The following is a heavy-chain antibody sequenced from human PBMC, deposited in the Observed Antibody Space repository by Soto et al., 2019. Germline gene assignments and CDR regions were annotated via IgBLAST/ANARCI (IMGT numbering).Heavy chain of an antibody. V-gene: IGHV3-21*01. Sequence: EVQLVESGGGLVKPGGSLRLSCAASGFTFSSYSMNWVRQAPGKGLEWVSSISSSSSYIYYADSVKGRFTISRDNAKNSLYLQMTSLRAEDTAVYYCARVCTSCYTIVYWGQGTLVTVSS. D-gene: IGHD2-2*02. CDR1: GFTFSSYS. CDR3: ARVCTSCYTIVY. J-gene: IGHJ4*02. CDR2: ISSSSSYI.